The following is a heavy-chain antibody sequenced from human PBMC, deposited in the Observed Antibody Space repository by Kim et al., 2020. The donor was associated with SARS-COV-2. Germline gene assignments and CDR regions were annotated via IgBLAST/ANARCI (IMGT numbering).Heavy chain of an antibody. J-gene: IGHJ4*02. CDR2: ISAYNGNT. CDR1: GYTFTSYG. Sequence: ASVKVSCKASGYTFTSYGISWVRQAPGQGLEWMGWISAYNGNTNYAQKLQGRVTMTPDTSTSTAYMELRSLRSDDTAVYYCARDSVMSQLLEGFDYWGQGTLVTVSS. D-gene: IGHD5-18*01. V-gene: IGHV1-18*01. CDR3: ARDSVMSQLLEGFDY.